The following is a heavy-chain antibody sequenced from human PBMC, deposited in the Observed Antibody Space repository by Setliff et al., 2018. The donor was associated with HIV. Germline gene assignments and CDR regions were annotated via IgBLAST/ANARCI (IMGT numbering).Heavy chain of an antibody. Sequence: SETLSLTCAAYGGSFSGYYWSWIRQPPGKGLEWIGQINHSGSTNYNPSLKSGVTISVDTSKNQFSLKLSSVTAAATAVFYCARLTTTYYYDSSAYYHAVWGQGTLVTVAS. J-gene: IGHJ4*02. V-gene: IGHV4-34*01. D-gene: IGHD3-22*01. CDR3: ARLTTTYYYDSSAYYHAV. CDR1: GGSFSGYY. CDR2: INHSGST.